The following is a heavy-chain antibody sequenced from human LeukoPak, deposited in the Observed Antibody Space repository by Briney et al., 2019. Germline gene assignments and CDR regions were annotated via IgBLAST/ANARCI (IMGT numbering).Heavy chain of an antibody. V-gene: IGHV3-15*01. CDR2: IKSKTDGGTT. J-gene: IGHJ4*02. Sequence: GGSLRLSCAASGFTFGYAWMSWVRQAPGKGLEWVGRIKSKTDGGTTDYAAPVKGRFTISRDDSKNTLYLQMNSLKTEDTAVYYCTTGGYYDYVWGTEGFDYWGQGTLVTVSS. CDR3: TTGGYYDYVWGTEGFDY. D-gene: IGHD3-16*01. CDR1: GFTFGYAW.